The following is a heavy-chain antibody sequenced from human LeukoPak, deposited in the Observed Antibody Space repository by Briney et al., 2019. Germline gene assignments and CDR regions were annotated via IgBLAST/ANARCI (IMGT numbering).Heavy chain of an antibody. CDR1: GYSFTAYF. CDR2: INPNSGGT. Sequence: GASVKVSCQTSGYSFTAYFIQWVRQAPGQGLEWMGWINPNSGGTKYTQKFQDRVTMTRDTSITTAHMELSSLRSDDTAVYYCAREGYDLNQNHDLDVWSQGTTVTVSS. J-gene: IGHJ6*02. V-gene: IGHV1-2*02. D-gene: IGHD3-3*01. CDR3: AREGYDLNQNHDLDV.